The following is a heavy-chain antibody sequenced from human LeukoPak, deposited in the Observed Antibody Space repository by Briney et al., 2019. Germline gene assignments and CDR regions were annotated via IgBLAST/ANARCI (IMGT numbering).Heavy chain of an antibody. Sequence: SQTLALTCTVSGASITSGSDYWSWIRQPAGKGLEWIGRISGNTNYNPSLRSRVTISVDTSKNQFSLKLTSVTAADTAVYYCARDYNWNYVAMDVWGQGTTVTVSS. CDR2: ISGNT. CDR1: GASITSGSDY. CDR3: ARDYNWNYVAMDV. J-gene: IGHJ6*02. D-gene: IGHD1-7*01. V-gene: IGHV4-61*02.